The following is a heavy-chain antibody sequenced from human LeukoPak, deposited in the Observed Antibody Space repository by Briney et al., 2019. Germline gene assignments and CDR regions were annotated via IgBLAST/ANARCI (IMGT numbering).Heavy chain of an antibody. CDR3: ARAPGGTQASSGYFDY. D-gene: IGHD3-22*01. J-gene: IGHJ4*02. CDR2: IYSDGRT. Sequence: GGSLRLSRAASGFTVRSNYLSWVRQAPGKGLEWVSVIYSDGRTYYADSVKGRFTISRDNSKNTLYLQMNSLRAEDTAVYYCARAPGGTQASSGYFDYWGQGTLVTVSS. CDR1: GFTVRSNY. V-gene: IGHV3-53*01.